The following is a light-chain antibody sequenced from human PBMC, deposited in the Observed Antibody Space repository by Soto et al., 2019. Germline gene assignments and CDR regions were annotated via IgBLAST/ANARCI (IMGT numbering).Light chain of an antibody. CDR3: SSYTSSNTPVV. J-gene: IGLJ2*01. V-gene: IGLV2-14*01. Sequence: QSVLTQPASVSGSPGQSITISCTGTSSDVGGYNYVSWYQQHPGKAPKLMIYEVSNRPSGVSNRFSGSKSGNTDSLTISRLQAEDEADDYCSSYTSSNTPVVFGGGTKLTVL. CDR1: SSDVGGYNY. CDR2: EVS.